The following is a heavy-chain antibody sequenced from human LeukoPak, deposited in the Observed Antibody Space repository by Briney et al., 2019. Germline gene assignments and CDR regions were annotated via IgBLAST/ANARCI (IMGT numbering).Heavy chain of an antibody. CDR2: IDNTGST. CDR1: GSSISSDSYY. Sequence: SSETLSLTCTVSGSSISSDSYYWNWIRQSPGEGLEWVGSIDNTGSTYYTPSLKNRASISADPSKNQFSLKLSSVTAADTAVYYCARGGVSSGWYSGSSPFDYWGQGTLVTVSS. V-gene: IGHV4-39*07. J-gene: IGHJ4*02. CDR3: ARGGVSSGWYSGSSPFDY. D-gene: IGHD6-19*01.